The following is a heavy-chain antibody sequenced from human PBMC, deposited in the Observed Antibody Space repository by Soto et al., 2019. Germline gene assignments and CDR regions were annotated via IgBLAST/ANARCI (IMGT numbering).Heavy chain of an antibody. CDR1: GFTFGNYV. CDR3: AKKWAGYDSDFFDY. Sequence: EVQLLESGGGLVQPGGSLRLSCAASGFTFGNYVMSWVRQAPGKGLEWVSGISGSGSNTFYADSVKGRFTISRDNSKSTLYLQMNSLRVEDTGLYHCAKKWAGYDSDFFDYWGQGSLVTVSS. J-gene: IGHJ4*02. D-gene: IGHD5-12*01. CDR2: ISGSGSNT. V-gene: IGHV3-23*01.